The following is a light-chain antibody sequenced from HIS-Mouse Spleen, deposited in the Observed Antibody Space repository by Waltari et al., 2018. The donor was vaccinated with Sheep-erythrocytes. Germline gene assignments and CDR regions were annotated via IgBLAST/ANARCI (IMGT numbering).Light chain of an antibody. Sequence: QSALTQPRSVSGSPGQSVTISCTGTSSDVGGYNYGPWYQQHPGKAPKLMIYDVSKRPSEVPDRFSGSKSGNTASLTISGLQAEDEADYYCCSYAGSYNHVFATGTKVTVL. V-gene: IGLV2-11*01. CDR1: SSDVGGYNY. J-gene: IGLJ1*01. CDR3: CSYAGSYNHV. CDR2: DVS.